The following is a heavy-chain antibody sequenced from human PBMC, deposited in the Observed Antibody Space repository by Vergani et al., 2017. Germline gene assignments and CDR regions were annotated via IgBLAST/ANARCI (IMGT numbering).Heavy chain of an antibody. CDR1: GFTFSSDS. CDR2: ISSSSSYI. CDR3: ARSTVNTYYYAGKDV. V-gene: IGHV3-21*01. Sequence: EVQLVESGGGLVKPGGSLRLSCAASGFTFSSDSMNWVRQAPGKGLEWVSCISSSSSYIYNADSGKGRFTISRDNAKNSLYLQMNSLRAADTAVYYCARSTVNTYYYAGKDVWGQGTTVTVSS. D-gene: IGHD4-17*01. J-gene: IGHJ6*02.